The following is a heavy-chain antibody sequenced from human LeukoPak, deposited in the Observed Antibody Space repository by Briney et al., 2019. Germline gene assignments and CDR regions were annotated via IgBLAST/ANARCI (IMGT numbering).Heavy chain of an antibody. CDR1: GYTFTGYY. CDR2: INPNSGGT. V-gene: IGHV1-2*04. J-gene: IGHJ6*02. CDR3: ARGGATQYYYYYYGMDV. D-gene: IGHD5-24*01. Sequence: GASVKVSCTASGYTFTGYYMHWVRQAPGQGLEWMGWINPNSGGTNYAQKFQGWVTMTRDTSTSTAYMELSRLRSDDTAVYYCARGGATQYYYYYYGMDVWGQGTTVTVSS.